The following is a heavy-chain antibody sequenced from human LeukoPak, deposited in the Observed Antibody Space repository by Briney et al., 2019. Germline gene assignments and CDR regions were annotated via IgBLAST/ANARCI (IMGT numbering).Heavy chain of an antibody. CDR2: IKSKTDGGTT. V-gene: IGHV3-15*01. CDR1: GFTFSNAW. CDR3: IPLLTTVTTNFDY. D-gene: IGHD4-17*01. J-gene: IGHJ4*02. Sequence: GGSLRLSCAASGFTFSNAWMSWVRQAPGKGLEWVGRIKSKTDGGTTDYAAPVKGRFTISRDDSKNTLYLQMNSLKTEDTAVYYCIPLLTTVTTNFDYWGQGTLVTVSS.